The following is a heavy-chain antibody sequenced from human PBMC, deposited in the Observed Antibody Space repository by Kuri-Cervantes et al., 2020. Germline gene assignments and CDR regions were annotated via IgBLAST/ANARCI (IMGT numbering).Heavy chain of an antibody. CDR1: GGSISSSSYY. J-gene: IGHJ3*02. CDR3: TRDPGRYFDWLGSWVDAFDI. Sequence: SETLSLTCTVSGGSISSSSYYWGWIRQPPGKGLEWIGSIYYSGSTYYNPSLKSRVTISVDTSKNQFSLKLSSVTAADTAVYYCTRDPGRYFDWLGSWVDAFDIWGQGTMVTVSS. CDR2: IYYSGST. D-gene: IGHD3-9*01. V-gene: IGHV4-39*07.